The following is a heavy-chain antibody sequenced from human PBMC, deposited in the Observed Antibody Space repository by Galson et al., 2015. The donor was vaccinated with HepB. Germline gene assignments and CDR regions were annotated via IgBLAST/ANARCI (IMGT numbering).Heavy chain of an antibody. CDR1: GFTVSNYY. CDR3: VGDEVDRAGSSWYATSH. Sequence: SLRLSCAASGFTVSNYYMTWVRQAPGKGLEWVSVIFKNGRIFHTDSVKGRFSSYRDDSTNTVYLEMNSLRVEDTAVYYCVGDEVDRAGSSWYATSHWGQGTLVTVSS. V-gene: IGHV3-66*03. J-gene: IGHJ4*02. D-gene: IGHD6-13*01. CDR2: IFKNGRI.